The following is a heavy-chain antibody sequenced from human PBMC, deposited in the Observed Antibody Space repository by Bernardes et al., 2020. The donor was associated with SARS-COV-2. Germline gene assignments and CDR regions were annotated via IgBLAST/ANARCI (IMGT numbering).Heavy chain of an antibody. V-gene: IGHV3-33*01. D-gene: IGHD5-12*01. J-gene: IGHJ4*02. CDR2: IWYDGSNK. Sequence: SLRLSCAASRFSFSNFGMHWVRQAPGKGLEWVANIWYDGSNKYYADSVKGRFTISRDNSKNRVYLQMNSLRGEDTAVYFCARDAGGYNYGGLDYWGQGTLVSVPS. CDR3: ARDAGGYNYGGLDY. CDR1: RFSFSNFG.